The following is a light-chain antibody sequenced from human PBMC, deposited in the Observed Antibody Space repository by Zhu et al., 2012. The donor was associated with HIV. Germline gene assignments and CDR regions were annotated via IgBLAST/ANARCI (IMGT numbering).Light chain of an antibody. Sequence: IVLTQSPDTLSLSPGERAILSCRASQSLATTFLAWFQQRRGQAPRLLMYAASTRATDIPDRFSASGSGTDFTLTISRLEPEDFAVYYCLQYVNAPYTFGQGTKPGDQT. CDR1: QSLATTF. V-gene: IGKV3-20*01. CDR2: AAS. CDR3: LQYVNAPYT. J-gene: IGKJ2*01.